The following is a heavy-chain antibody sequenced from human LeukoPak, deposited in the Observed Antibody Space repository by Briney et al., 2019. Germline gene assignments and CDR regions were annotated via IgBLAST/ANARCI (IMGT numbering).Heavy chain of an antibody. D-gene: IGHD6-6*01. V-gene: IGHV3-30*18. J-gene: IGHJ3*02. CDR1: GFTFSSYG. Sequence: GRSLRLSCAASGFTFSSYGMHWVRQAPGKGLEWVAVISYDGSNKYYADSVKGRFTISRDNSKNTLYLQMNSLRAEDTAVYYCAKLPFPRSSGTGKAFDIGGQGTMVTVSS. CDR3: AKLPFPRSSGTGKAFDI. CDR2: ISYDGSNK.